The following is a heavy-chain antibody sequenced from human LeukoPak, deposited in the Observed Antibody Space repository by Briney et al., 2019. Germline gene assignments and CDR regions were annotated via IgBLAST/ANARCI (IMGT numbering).Heavy chain of an antibody. V-gene: IGHV1-69*06. Sequence: SVKVSCKASGGTFSSYAISWVRQAPGQGLEWMGGIIPIFGTANYAQKFQGRVTITADKSTSTAYMELSRLRSEDTAVYSCARVGGSGSYYRYWGQGTLVTVSS. CDR1: GGTFSSYA. J-gene: IGHJ4*02. CDR3: ARVGGSGSYYRY. D-gene: IGHD3-10*01. CDR2: IIPIFGTA.